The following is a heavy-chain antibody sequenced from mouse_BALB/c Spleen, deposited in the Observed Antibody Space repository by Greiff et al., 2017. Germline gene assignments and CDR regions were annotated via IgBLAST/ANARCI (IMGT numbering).Heavy chain of an antibody. V-gene: IGHV1-54*01. CDR3: ARRGYGSRGYFDY. Sequence: VQLQESGAELVRPGTSVKVSCKASGYAFTNYLIEWVKQRPGQGLEWIGVINPGSGGTNDNEKFKGKATLTADKSSSTAYMQLSSLTSDDSAVYFCARRGYGSRGYFDYWGQGTTLTVSS. D-gene: IGHD1-1*01. CDR2: INPGSGGT. CDR1: GYAFTNYL. J-gene: IGHJ2*01.